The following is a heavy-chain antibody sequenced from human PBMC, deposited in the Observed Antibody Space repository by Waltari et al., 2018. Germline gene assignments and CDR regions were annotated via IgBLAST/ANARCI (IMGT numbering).Heavy chain of an antibody. CDR2: INRNSGGT. CDR3: ARESSSWSGAAFDI. D-gene: IGHD6-13*01. J-gene: IGHJ3*02. CDR1: GYTFTGYY. V-gene: IGHV1-2*06. Sequence: QVQLVQSGAEVKKPGASVKVSCKASGYTFTGYYMHWGRQAPGQGREWMGRINRNSGGTNDAQKFQGRVTMTRDTSISTAYMELSRLRSDDTAVYYCARESSSWSGAAFDIWGQGTMVTVSS.